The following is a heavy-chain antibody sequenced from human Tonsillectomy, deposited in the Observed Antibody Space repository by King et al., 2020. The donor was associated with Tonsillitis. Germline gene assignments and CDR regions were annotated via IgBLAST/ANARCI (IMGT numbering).Heavy chain of an antibody. CDR3: AKGLIAVAGTLGY. CDR1: GFTFSSYA. J-gene: IGHJ4*02. CDR2: ISYDGSNK. D-gene: IGHD6-19*01. Sequence: VQLVESGGGVVQPGRSLRLSCAASGFTFSSYAMHWVRQAPGKGLEWVAVISYDGSNKYYADSVKGRFTISRDNSKNTLYLQMNSLRAEDTAVYYCAKGLIAVAGTLGYWGQGTLVTVSS. V-gene: IGHV3-30-3*01.